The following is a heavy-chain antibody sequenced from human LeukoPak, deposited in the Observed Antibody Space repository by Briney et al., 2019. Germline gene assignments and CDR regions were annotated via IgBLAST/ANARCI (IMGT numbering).Heavy chain of an antibody. J-gene: IGHJ6*02. CDR3: VRGYSFGPYGMDV. Sequence: GGSLRLSCSASGFPFSSYSMRWVRQAPGKGLEYVSAISDSGGSTYYAYSVKGRFTISRDNSKNTLYLQMSSLSAEDTAVYFCVRGYSFGPYGMDVWGQGTTVTVSS. CDR2: ISDSGGST. D-gene: IGHD2-15*01. CDR1: GFPFSSYS. V-gene: IGHV3-64D*09.